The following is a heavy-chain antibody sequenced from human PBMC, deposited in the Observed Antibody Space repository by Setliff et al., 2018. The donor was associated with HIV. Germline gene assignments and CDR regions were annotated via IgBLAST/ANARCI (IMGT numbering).Heavy chain of an antibody. CDR3: ARQPLVSAIGFEAFDI. D-gene: IGHD1-26*01. Sequence: SETLSLTCTVSGGSISSYYWSWIRQPAGKGLEWIGRIYTSGTTYYNPSLKSRFSISIYKSKNQFSLRLSSVTAADTAVYYCARQPLVSAIGFEAFDIWGQGTKVTVSS. CDR2: IYTSGTT. CDR1: GGSISSYY. V-gene: IGHV4-4*07. J-gene: IGHJ3*02.